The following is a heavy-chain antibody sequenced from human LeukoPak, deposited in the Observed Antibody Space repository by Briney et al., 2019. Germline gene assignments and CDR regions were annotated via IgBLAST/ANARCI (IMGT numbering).Heavy chain of an antibody. D-gene: IGHD5-12*01. J-gene: IGHJ4*02. Sequence: SETLSLTCTVSGGSISSYYWSWIRQPPGKGLEWIGYIYYSGSTNYNPSLKSRVTISVDTSKNQFSLKLSSVTAADTAVYYCARLHSIVATIGYWGQGTLVTVSS. V-gene: IGHV4-59*08. CDR3: ARLHSIVATIGY. CDR2: IYYSGST. CDR1: GGSISSYY.